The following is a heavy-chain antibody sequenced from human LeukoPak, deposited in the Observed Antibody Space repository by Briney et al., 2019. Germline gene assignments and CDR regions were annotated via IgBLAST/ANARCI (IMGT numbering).Heavy chain of an antibody. CDR3: ARQGVYYSDSSAFYY. CDR1: GYRFTNYW. Sequence: PGESLKISCKGSGYRFTNYWIGWVRQMPGKGLELRGSIYPGDSDTRYSPSFQGQVTISADKSITTAYLHWSSLKASDTAIYYCARQGVYYSDSSAFYYWGQGTLVTVSS. CDR2: IYPGDSDT. V-gene: IGHV5-51*01. D-gene: IGHD3-22*01. J-gene: IGHJ4*02.